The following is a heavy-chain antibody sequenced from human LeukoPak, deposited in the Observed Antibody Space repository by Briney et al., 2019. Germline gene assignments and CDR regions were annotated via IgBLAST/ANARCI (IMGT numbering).Heavy chain of an antibody. V-gene: IGHV3-23*01. D-gene: IGHD3-10*01. CDR1: GFTFSSYE. J-gene: IGHJ4*02. CDR3: AKDRDYYLVGFFDY. Sequence: GGSLRLSCAASGFTFSSYEMNWVRQAPGKGLEWVSAISGSGVTTYYADPGKGRFTISRDNSKNTLYLQMNSLRAEDTALYYCAKDRDYYLVGFFDYWGQGTLVTVSS. CDR2: ISGSGVTT.